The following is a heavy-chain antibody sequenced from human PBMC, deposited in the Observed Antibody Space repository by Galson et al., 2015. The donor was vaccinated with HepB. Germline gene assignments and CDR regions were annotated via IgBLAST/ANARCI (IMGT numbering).Heavy chain of an antibody. D-gene: IGHD3-22*01. J-gene: IGHJ4*02. Sequence: SVKVSCKASGYTFTTYAMHWVRQAPGQRLEWMGWINAGNGITKYSQKFQGRDTITRDTSASTVYMELSSLRSEDTAVYYCARDGMYYYDSSGYHHWGQGTLVTVSS. CDR1: GYTFTTYA. CDR3: ARDGMYYYDSSGYHH. CDR2: INAGNGIT. V-gene: IGHV1-3*01.